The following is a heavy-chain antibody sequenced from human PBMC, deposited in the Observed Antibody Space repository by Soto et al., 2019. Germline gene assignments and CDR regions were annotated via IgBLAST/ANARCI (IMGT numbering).Heavy chain of an antibody. Sequence: GGSLRLSCAASGFTFSSYGMHWVRQAPGKGLEWVAVIWYDGSNKYYADSVKGRFTISRDNSKDTLYLQMNSLRAEDTAVYYCARDVSYSSSPGYFDYWGQGTLVTVSS. V-gene: IGHV3-33*01. CDR2: IWYDGSNK. CDR3: ARDVSYSSSPGYFDY. CDR1: GFTFSSYG. D-gene: IGHD6-6*01. J-gene: IGHJ4*02.